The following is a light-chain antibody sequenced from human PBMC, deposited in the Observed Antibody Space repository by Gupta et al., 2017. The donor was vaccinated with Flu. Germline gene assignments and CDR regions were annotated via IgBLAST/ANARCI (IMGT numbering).Light chain of an antibody. V-gene: IGLV2-8*01. CDR3: SACESSHNLEV. CDR1: SSDIGGSNY. J-gene: IGLJ3*02. Sequence: QSALTQPPSASASPGQSVTISCTGTSSDIGGSNYVSWYQQHPGKAPKLIIFEVNKRPSGVPNRFAGYRYGNTASLTGAGRRAGDEAKYKGSACESSHNLEVFG. CDR2: EVN.